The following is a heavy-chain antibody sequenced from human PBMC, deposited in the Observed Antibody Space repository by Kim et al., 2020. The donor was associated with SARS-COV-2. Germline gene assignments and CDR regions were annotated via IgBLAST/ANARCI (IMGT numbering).Heavy chain of an antibody. V-gene: IGHV4-59*08. CDR2: YSGST. CDR3: ARGDDDY. J-gene: IGHJ4*02. Sequence: YSGSTNYNPSLKSRVTISVDTSKNQFSLKLSSVTAADTAVYYCARGDDDYWGQGTLVTVSS.